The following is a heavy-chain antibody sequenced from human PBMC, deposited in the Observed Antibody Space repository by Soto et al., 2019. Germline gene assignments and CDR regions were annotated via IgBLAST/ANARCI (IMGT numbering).Heavy chain of an antibody. J-gene: IGHJ4*02. CDR3: ARAISGYVN. Sequence: ASVKVSCKASGITSTTYAIHWVRQAPGQGLEWMGWINTGNGNTRYSQRFLGRVSLTTDTSTSTASMDLSSLTSEDTAVYYCARAISGYVNWGQGTMVTVSS. CDR1: GITSTTYA. CDR2: INTGNGNT. D-gene: IGHD5-12*01. V-gene: IGHV1-3*04.